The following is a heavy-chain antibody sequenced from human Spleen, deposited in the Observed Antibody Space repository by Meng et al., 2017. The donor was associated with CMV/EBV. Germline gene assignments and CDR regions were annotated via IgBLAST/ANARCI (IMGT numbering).Heavy chain of an antibody. CDR2: IRYDGNNK. D-gene: IGHD3-10*01. V-gene: IGHV3-30*02. CDR1: GFTFSSYW. J-gene: IGHJ5*02. CDR3: AKDGYYTNPTPNWFDP. Sequence: GESLKISCAASGFTFSSYWMNWVRQVPGKGLVWVAFIRYDGNNKYYGDSVKGRFSISRDNSKNTLYLQMNSLRAEDTAVYYCAKDGYYTNPTPNWFDPWGQGTLVTVSS.